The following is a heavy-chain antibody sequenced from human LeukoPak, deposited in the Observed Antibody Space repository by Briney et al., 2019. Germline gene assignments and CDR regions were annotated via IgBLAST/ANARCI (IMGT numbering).Heavy chain of an antibody. CDR3: AKGGSRDDAFDI. D-gene: IGHD1-26*01. CDR2: ITGSGGST. J-gene: IGHJ3*02. V-gene: IGHV3-23*01. CDR1: GFSFNNYA. Sequence: PGGSLRLSCEASGFSFNNYAMTWVRQAPGRGLEWVSGITGSGGSTYYSVKGRFTISRDNSKNTLFLQMSNLRAEDTAVYYCAKGGSRDDAFDIWGQGTMVTVSS.